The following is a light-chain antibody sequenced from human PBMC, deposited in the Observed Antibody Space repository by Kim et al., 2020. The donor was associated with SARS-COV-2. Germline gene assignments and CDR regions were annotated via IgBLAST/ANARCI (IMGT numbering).Light chain of an antibody. CDR3: SSYAGSNNLV. J-gene: IGLJ2*01. CDR2: EVN. Sequence: GQSVTISCTGTSSDVGGYNYVYWYQQPPGKAPKLLIYEVNKRPSGVPDRFSGSKSGNTASLTVSGLQAEDEADYYCSSYAGSNNLVFGGGTQLTVL. V-gene: IGLV2-8*01. CDR1: SSDVGGYNY.